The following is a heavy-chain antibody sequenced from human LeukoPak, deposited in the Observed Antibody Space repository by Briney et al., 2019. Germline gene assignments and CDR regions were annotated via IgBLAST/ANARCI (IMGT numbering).Heavy chain of an antibody. D-gene: IGHD3-10*01. CDR2: INPSGGST. CDR1: GYTFTGYY. Sequence: ASVKVSCKASGYTFTGYYMHWVRQAPGQGLEWMGIINPSGGSTSYAQKFQGRVTMTRDMSTSTVYMELSSLRSEDTAVYYCARSRRGPARFDYWGQGTLATVSS. V-gene: IGHV1-46*01. CDR3: ARSRRGPARFDY. J-gene: IGHJ4*02.